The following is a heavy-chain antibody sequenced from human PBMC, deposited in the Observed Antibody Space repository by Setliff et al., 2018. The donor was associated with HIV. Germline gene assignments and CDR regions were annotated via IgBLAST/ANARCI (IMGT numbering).Heavy chain of an antibody. J-gene: IGHJ4*02. D-gene: IGHD2-15*01. CDR1: GASISSYY. Sequence: ETLSLTCNVSGASISSYYWSWIRQPPGKGLEWIGYIYYRGGTNYNPSLKSRLTISVDAAKNQFSLKLSSVTTADTAVYYCARATATWLVDNWGQGALVTVSS. CDR2: IYYRGGT. CDR3: ARATATWLVDN. V-gene: IGHV4-59*01.